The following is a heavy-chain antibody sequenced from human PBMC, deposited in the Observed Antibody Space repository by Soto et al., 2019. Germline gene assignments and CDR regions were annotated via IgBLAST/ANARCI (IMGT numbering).Heavy chain of an antibody. CDR1: GYTFTGYY. D-gene: IGHD4-17*01. CDR3: AREPPLTVTTSPGGAHYYYYGMDV. CDR2: INPNSGGT. Sequence: GASVKVSCKASGYTFTGYYMHWVRQAPGQGLEWMGWINPNSGGTNYAQKFQGRVTMTRDTSISTAYMELSRLRSDDTAVYYCAREPPLTVTTSPGGAHYYYYGMDVWGQGTTVTVSS. J-gene: IGHJ6*02. V-gene: IGHV1-2*02.